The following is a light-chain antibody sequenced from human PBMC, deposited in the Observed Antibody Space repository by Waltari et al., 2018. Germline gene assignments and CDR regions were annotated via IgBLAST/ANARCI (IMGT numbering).Light chain of an antibody. Sequence: DVVMTQSPLSLPVTLGQPASISCRSIQSLVHSDGNTYLNWFQQRPGQSPRRICYKVYTRASEVPDRFSGSGSGTDFTLKISRVEAEDVGVYYCMQGTHWLTFGGGTKVEIK. J-gene: IGKJ4*01. V-gene: IGKV2-30*02. CDR1: QSLVHSDGNTY. CDR2: KVY. CDR3: MQGTHWLT.